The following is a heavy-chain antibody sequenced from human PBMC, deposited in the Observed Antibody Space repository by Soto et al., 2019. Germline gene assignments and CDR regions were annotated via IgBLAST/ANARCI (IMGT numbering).Heavy chain of an antibody. CDR1: GGSISSYY. V-gene: IGHV4-59*01. Sequence: SETLSLTCAVSGGSISSYYWSWIRQPPGKGLEWIGYIYYSGSTNYNPSLKSRDTISVDTSKNQFSLKLSSVTAADTAVYYCGREDNDSSGYYWYFDYWGQGTLVTVSS. CDR3: GREDNDSSGYYWYFDY. J-gene: IGHJ4*02. CDR2: IYYSGST. D-gene: IGHD3-22*01.